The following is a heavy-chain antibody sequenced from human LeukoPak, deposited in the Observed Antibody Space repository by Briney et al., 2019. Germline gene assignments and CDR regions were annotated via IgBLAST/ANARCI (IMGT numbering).Heavy chain of an antibody. CDR2: IIPIFGTA. Sequence: GASVKVSCKASGCTFSSYAISWVRQAPGQGLEWMGRIIPIFGTANYAQKFQGRVTITTDESTSTAYMELSSLRSEDTAVYYCARGWIQLWETFDYWGQGTLVTVSS. D-gene: IGHD5-18*01. V-gene: IGHV1-69*05. CDR3: ARGWIQLWETFDY. J-gene: IGHJ4*02. CDR1: GCTFSSYA.